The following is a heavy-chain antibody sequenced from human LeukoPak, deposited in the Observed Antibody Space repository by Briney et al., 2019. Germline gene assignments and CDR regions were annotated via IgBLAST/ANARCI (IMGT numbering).Heavy chain of an antibody. CDR1: GGSFSGYY. J-gene: IGHJ6*04. CDR3: AREGRCSSTSCLDV. D-gene: IGHD2-2*01. Sequence: SETLSLTCAVYGGSFSGYYWSWIRQPPGKGLEWIGEINHSGSTNYNPSLKSRVTISVDASKNQFSLKLSSVTAADTAVYYCAREGRCSSTSCLDVWGKGTTVTVSS. V-gene: IGHV4-34*01. CDR2: INHSGST.